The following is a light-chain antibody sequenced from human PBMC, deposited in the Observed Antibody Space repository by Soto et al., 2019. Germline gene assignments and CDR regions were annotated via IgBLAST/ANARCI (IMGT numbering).Light chain of an antibody. V-gene: IGLV2-14*01. Sequence: QSALTQPASVSGSPGQSITISCTGSGRDIGAYDYVSWYQQHPGKAPKLLIYGVKNRPSGVSYRVSASKSAFTASLTISGLQAEDEAHYYCSSYTTSYFYVFGPGTKVTVL. CDR3: SSYTTSYFYV. J-gene: IGLJ1*01. CDR2: GVK. CDR1: GRDIGAYDY.